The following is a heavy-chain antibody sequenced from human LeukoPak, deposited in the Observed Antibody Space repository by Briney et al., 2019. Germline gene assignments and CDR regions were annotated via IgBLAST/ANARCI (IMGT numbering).Heavy chain of an antibody. J-gene: IGHJ3*02. CDR1: GGSISSYY. CDR2: IYYSGST. Sequence: SETLSLTCTVSGGSISSYYWSWIRQPPGKGLEWIGYIYYSGSTNYNPSLKSRVTISVDTSKNQFSLKLSSVTAADTAVYYCARLHGDSSGYYYSDDAFDIWGQGTMVTVSS. CDR3: ARLHGDSSGYYYSDDAFDI. D-gene: IGHD3-22*01. V-gene: IGHV4-59*08.